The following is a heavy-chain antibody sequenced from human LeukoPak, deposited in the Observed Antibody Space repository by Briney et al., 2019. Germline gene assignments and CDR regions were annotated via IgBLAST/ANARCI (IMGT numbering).Heavy chain of an antibody. D-gene: IGHD3-9*01. CDR3: ARHTVYYDILTGYSKYYYMDV. V-gene: IGHV5-51*01. J-gene: IGHJ6*03. Sequence: GESLKISCKGSGYSFTSYWIGWVRQMPGKGLEWMGIIYPGDSDTRYSPSFQGQVTISADKSISTAYLQWSSLKASDTATYYCARHTVYYDILTGYSKYYYMDVWGKGTTVTVSS. CDR2: IYPGDSDT. CDR1: GYSFTSYW.